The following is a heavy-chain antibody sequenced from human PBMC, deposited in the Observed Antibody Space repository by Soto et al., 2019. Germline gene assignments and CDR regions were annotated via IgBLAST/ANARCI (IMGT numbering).Heavy chain of an antibody. CDR3: ARVGCTKGVSYIQIGAFDT. J-gene: IGHJ3*02. CDR2: INAGNGNT. V-gene: IGHV1-3*01. CDR1: GYTFTSYA. Sequence: ASVKVSCKASGYTFTSYAMHWVRQAPGRRLEWMGWINAGNGNTKYSQKFQGRVTITRDTSASTAYMELSSLRSEDTAVYYCARVGCTKGVSYIQIGAFDTWGQGTMVTVSS. D-gene: IGHD2-8*01.